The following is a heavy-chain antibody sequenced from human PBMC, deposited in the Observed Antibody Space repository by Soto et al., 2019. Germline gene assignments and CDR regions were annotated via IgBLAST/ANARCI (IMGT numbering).Heavy chain of an antibody. CDR3: ARDSVSRLSVVLAATFFYFDY. Sequence: SETLSLPCAVYGGYFSGYYWSWIRKPPGKGLEWIGEINRSGSTNYNPSLKSRVTILVDASKNQFSLNLSSVTAADTAVYYCARDSVSRLSVVLAATFFYFDYWGQGTLVTVSS. J-gene: IGHJ4*02. CDR2: INRSGST. CDR1: GGYFSGYY. V-gene: IGHV4-34*01. D-gene: IGHD2-15*01.